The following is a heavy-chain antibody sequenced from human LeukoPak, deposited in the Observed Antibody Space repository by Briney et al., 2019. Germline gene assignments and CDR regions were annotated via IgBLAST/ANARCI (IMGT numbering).Heavy chain of an antibody. Sequence: GGSLRLSCAASGFTVSSNYMSWVRQAPGKGLEWVSVIYSGGSTYYADSVKGRFTISRDNSKNTLYLQMNSLRAEDTAVCYCARERGERITIFGVVTGGYYGMDVWGQGTTVTVSS. V-gene: IGHV3-66*02. D-gene: IGHD3-3*01. CDR1: GFTVSSNY. CDR2: IYSGGST. J-gene: IGHJ6*02. CDR3: ARERGERITIFGVVTGGYYGMDV.